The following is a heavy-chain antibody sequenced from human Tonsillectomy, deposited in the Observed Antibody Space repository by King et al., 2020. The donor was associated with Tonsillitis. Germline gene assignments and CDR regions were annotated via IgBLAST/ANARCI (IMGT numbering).Heavy chain of an antibody. J-gene: IGHJ6*02. CDR3: ARDQYEAFGVSYYSGMDV. Sequence: VQLVESGGILVQPGGSLRLSCAASGFTFSNYWMSWVRQAPGKGLEWVANIKQDGSGKYYVDSVKGRFTISRDNAKNSLYLQMNSLRDEDTAVYYCARDQYEAFGVSYYSGMDVWGQGTTVTVSS. CDR1: GFTFSNYW. CDR2: IKQDGSGK. D-gene: IGHD3-10*01. V-gene: IGHV3-7*03.